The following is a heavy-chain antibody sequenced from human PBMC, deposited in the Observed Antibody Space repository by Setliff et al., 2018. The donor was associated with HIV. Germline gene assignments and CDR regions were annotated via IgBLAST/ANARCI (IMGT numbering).Heavy chain of an antibody. V-gene: IGHV4-38-2*02. J-gene: IGHJ4*02. CDR2: VYHSGST. D-gene: IGHD4-17*01. CDR1: GYSVNSDYL. CDR3: ARFDYGDYRFDY. Sequence: PSETLSLTCTVSGYSVNSDYLWCWIRQPPGKGLEWIGSVYHSGSTYYNPSLKGRVTTSIDTSKNDFSLKLSSVTAADTAVYYCARFDYGDYRFDYWGQGTLVTVSS.